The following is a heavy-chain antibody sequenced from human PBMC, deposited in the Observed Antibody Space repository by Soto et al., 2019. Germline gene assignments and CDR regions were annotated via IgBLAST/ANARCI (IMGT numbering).Heavy chain of an antibody. D-gene: IGHD3-16*01. CDR2: INAGNGNT. CDR1: GYTFTSYA. J-gene: IGHJ6*02. CDR3: ARDGGDYYYYGRDV. V-gene: IGHV1-3*01. Sequence: QVQLVQSGAEVKKPGASVKVSCKASGYTFTSYAMHWVRQAPGQRLEWMGWINAGNGNTKYSQKFQGRVTITRDTSASTAYRELSSLRSEDTAVYYCARDGGDYYYYGRDVWGQGTTVTVSS.